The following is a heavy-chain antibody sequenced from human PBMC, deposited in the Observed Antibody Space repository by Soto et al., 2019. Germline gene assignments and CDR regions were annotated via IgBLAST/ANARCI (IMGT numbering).Heavy chain of an antibody. CDR3: ARVMYYYGSGRNYRALFDAIDI. Sequence: GGSLRLSCAASGFTFSSYSMNWVRQAPGKGLEWVSYISSSSSTIYYADSVKGRFTISSDNAKNSLYLQMNSLRAEDTAVYYCARVMYYYGSGRNYRALFDAIDIWGQGTMGTGSS. J-gene: IGHJ3*02. V-gene: IGHV3-48*01. D-gene: IGHD3-10*01. CDR2: ISSSSSTI. CDR1: GFTFSSYS.